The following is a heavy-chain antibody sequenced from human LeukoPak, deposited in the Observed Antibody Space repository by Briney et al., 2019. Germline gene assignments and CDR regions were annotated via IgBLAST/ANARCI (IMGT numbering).Heavy chain of an antibody. Sequence: GASVKVSCKASGYTFTGYYMHWVRQAPGQGLEWMGWINPNSGGTNYAQKFQGRVTMTRDTSISTAYMELSRLRSDDTAVYYCAREKFLVRGVMPYYFDYWGQGTLVTVSS. CDR1: GYTFTGYY. D-gene: IGHD3-10*01. J-gene: IGHJ4*02. CDR3: AREKFLVRGVMPYYFDY. V-gene: IGHV1-2*02. CDR2: INPNSGGT.